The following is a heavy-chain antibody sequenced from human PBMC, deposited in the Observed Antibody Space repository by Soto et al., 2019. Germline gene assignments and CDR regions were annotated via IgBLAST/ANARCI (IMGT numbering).Heavy chain of an antibody. J-gene: IGHJ6*02. CDR3: TTDHLYSYGVYYYGMDV. D-gene: IGHD5-18*01. CDR2: IKSKTDGGTT. V-gene: IGHV3-15*01. CDR1: GFTFSNAW. Sequence: GGSLRLSCAASGFTFSNAWMSWVRQAPGKGLEWVGRIKSKTDGGTTDYAAPVKGRFTISRDDSKNTLYLQTNSLKTEDTAVYYCTTDHLYSYGVYYYGMDVWGQGTTVTVSS.